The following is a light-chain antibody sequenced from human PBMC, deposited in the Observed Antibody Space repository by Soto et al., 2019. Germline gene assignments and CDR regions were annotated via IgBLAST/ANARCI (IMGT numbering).Light chain of an antibody. Sequence: QSVLTQPASVSGSPGQSITISCTGTSSDVGAYNYVSWYQQHPGKAPQLMIFDVSNRPSGVSNRFSGSKSGNTASLTISGLQAEDEADYYCSSYTSSSIVVFGGGTKLTVL. CDR1: SSDVGAYNY. J-gene: IGLJ2*01. CDR2: DVS. CDR3: SSYTSSSIVV. V-gene: IGLV2-14*03.